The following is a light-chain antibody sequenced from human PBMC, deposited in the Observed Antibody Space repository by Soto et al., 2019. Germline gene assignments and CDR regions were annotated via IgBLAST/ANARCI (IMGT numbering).Light chain of an antibody. V-gene: IGKV3D-15*01. CDR1: QSVSSN. Sequence: VMTQCPPTETESPGERATLSCRASQSVSSNLAWYQQRPGQAPRLLIYGASTRATGIPARFSRSASGTECTRTTGSLQSEDYAVYYCQQYTSLTPINCGQGTRLEIK. J-gene: IGKJ5*01. CDR2: GAS. CDR3: QQYTSLTPIN.